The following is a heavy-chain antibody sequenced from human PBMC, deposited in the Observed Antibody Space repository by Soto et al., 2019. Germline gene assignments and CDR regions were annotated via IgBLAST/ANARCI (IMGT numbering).Heavy chain of an antibody. CDR2: IIPIFGTA. J-gene: IGHJ6*02. CDR3: AVHGFPYDFWSGYPQPPYYYYYYGMDV. D-gene: IGHD3-3*01. CDR1: GGTFSSYA. V-gene: IGHV1-69*13. Sequence: GASVKVSCKASGGTFSSYAISWVRQAPGQGLEWMGGIIPIFGTANYAQKFQGRVTITADESTSTAYMELSSLRSEDTAVYYCAVHGFPYDFWSGYPQPPYYYYYYGMDVWGQGTTVTVSS.